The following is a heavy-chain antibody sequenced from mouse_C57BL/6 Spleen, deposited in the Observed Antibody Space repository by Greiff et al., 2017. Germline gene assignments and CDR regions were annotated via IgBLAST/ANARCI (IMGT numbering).Heavy chain of an antibody. Sequence: VQLQQPGAELVMPGASVKLSCKASGYTFTSYWMHWVKQRPGQGLEWIGEIDPSDSYTNYNQKFKGKSTLTVDKSSSTAYMQLSSLTSEDSAVDYCARSRRFYAMDYWGQGTSGTVSS. J-gene: IGHJ4*01. CDR3: ARSRRFYAMDY. V-gene: IGHV1-69*01. CDR2: IDPSDSYT. CDR1: GYTFTSYW.